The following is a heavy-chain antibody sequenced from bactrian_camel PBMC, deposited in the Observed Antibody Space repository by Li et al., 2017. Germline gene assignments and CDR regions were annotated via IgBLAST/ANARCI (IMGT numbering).Heavy chain of an antibody. J-gene: IGHJ4*01. CDR1: GFSFSSYD. CDR2: IDSRGTT. D-gene: IGHD3*01. V-gene: IGHV3S9*01. Sequence: HVQLVESGGGLVQPGGSLRLSCTTSGFSFSSYDMAWLRQVPGKEREGVARIDSRGTTEYVDSVKGRFTVFKGNAGKTLYLQMNSLRPEDTAMYYCAAVAEGRTVEGGVSLWTLFESGYWGQGTQVTVS. CDR3: AAVAEGRTVEGGVSLWTLFESGY.